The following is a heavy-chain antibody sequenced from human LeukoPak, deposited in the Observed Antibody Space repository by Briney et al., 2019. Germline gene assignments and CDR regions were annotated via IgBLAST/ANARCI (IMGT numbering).Heavy chain of an antibody. V-gene: IGHV3-33*06. Sequence: PGGSLRLSCAASGFTFSSYGMHWVRQAPGKGLEWVAVIWYDGSNKYYADSVKGRFTISRDNSKNTLYLQMNSLRAEDTAVYYCAKDELLWFGELVTGMDVWGQGTTVTVSS. CDR2: IWYDGSNK. CDR3: AKDELLWFGELVTGMDV. CDR1: GFTFSSYG. D-gene: IGHD3-10*01. J-gene: IGHJ6*02.